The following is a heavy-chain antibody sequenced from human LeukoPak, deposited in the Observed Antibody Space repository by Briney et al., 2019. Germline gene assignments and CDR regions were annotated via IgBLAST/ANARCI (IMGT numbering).Heavy chain of an antibody. CDR1: GGXISSSSYY. J-gene: IGHJ6*02. D-gene: IGHD3-10*01. V-gene: IGHV4-39*01. Sequence: SETLSLTCTVSGGXISSSSYYWGWIRQPPGKGLEWIGSIYYSGSTYYNPSLKSRVTISVDTSKNQFSLKLSSVTAADTAVYYCARSDYYYGSGSYLFDYYYYYGMDVWGQGTTVTVSS. CDR2: IYYSGST. CDR3: ARSDYYYGSGSYLFDYYYYYGMDV.